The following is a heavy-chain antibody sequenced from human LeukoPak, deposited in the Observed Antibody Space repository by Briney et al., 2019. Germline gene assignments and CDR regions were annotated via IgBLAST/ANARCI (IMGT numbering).Heavy chain of an antibody. Sequence: ASVKVSCKASGYTFTSYYMHWVRQAPGQGLEWMGIINPSGGSTSYAQKFQGRVTMTRDTSTSTVYMELSSLRSEDTAVYYCVTGHRAEGPGMDVWGQGTTVTVSS. CDR1: GYTFTSYY. V-gene: IGHV1-46*01. J-gene: IGHJ6*02. CDR2: INPSGGST. CDR3: VTGHRAEGPGMDV. D-gene: IGHD1-1*01.